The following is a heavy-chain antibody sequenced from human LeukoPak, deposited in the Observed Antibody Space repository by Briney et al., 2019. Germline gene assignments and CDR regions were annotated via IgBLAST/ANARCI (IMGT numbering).Heavy chain of an antibody. CDR2: INGDGRTT. Sequence: GGTPRLSCAASGFTFSRYWMHWVRQVPGKGLVWVSRINGDGRTTHYADSVKGRFTISRDNAKNTLYLQMNSLRADDTAVYYCTRGFWGWEVDYWGQGTLATVSS. CDR3: TRGFWGWEVDY. J-gene: IGHJ4*02. V-gene: IGHV3-74*01. D-gene: IGHD3-16*01. CDR1: GFTFSRYW.